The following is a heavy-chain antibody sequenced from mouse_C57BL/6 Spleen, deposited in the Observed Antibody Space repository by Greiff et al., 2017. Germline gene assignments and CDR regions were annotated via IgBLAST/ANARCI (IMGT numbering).Heavy chain of an antibody. Sequence: EVKLVESGEGLVKPGGSLKLSCAASGFTFSSYAMSWVRQTPEKRLEWVAYISSGGDYIYYADTVKGRFTISRDNARNTLYLQMSSLKSENTAMYYCTREECYSDYAPHYFDYWGQGTTLTVSA. J-gene: IGHJ2*01. CDR1: GFTFSSYA. D-gene: IGHD2-4*01. V-gene: IGHV5-9-1*02. CDR3: TREECYSDYAPHYFDY. CDR2: ISSGGDYI.